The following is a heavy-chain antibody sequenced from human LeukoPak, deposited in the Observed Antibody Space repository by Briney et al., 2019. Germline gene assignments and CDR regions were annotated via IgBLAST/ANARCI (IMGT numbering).Heavy chain of an antibody. J-gene: IGHJ5*02. CDR1: GGSISSYY. Sequence: SETLSLTCTVSGGSISSYYWGWIRQPPGKGLEWIGSIYYSEITYYNPSLKSRVTISVDTSKNHFSLKLSSVTAADTAVYYCARLERGYSYTWGQGTLVTVSS. V-gene: IGHV4-39*02. D-gene: IGHD5-18*01. CDR3: ARLERGYSYT. CDR2: IYYSEIT.